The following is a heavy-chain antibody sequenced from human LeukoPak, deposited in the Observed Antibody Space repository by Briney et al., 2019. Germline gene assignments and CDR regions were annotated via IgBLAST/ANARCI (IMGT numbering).Heavy chain of an antibody. V-gene: IGHV3-53*01. J-gene: IGHJ4*02. D-gene: IGHD6-13*01. Sequence: SGGSLRLSCAASGFTVSSNYMSWVRQAPGKGLEWVSVIYSGGSTYYADSVKGRFTISRDNSKNTLYLQMNSLRAEDTAVYYCARSLGSSSSLRGFDYWGQGTLVTVSS. CDR3: ARSLGSSSSLRGFDY. CDR2: IYSGGST. CDR1: GFTVSSNY.